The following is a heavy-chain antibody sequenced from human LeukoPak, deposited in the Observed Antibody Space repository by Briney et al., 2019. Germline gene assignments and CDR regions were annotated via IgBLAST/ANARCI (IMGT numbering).Heavy chain of an antibody. J-gene: IGHJ3*02. CDR2: IKQDGTEK. CDR1: GFTFRSYW. V-gene: IGHV3-7*01. Sequence: PGGSLRLSCAASGFTFRSYWLNWVRQAPGKGLEWVANIKQDGTEKYYVDSVKGRFTISRDNADNSLFLQMDSLRAEDTAIYYCTRSTSRAFDIWGQGTVVTVSS. CDR3: TRSTSRAFDI.